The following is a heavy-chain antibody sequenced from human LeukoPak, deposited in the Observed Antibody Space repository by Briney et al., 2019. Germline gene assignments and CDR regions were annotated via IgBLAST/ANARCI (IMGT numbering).Heavy chain of an antibody. D-gene: IGHD6-6*01. V-gene: IGHV1-69*04. J-gene: IGHJ6*02. CDR1: GGTFSSYA. Sequence: ASVKVSCKASGGTFSSYAISWVRQAPGQGPEWMGRIIPILGIANYAQKFQGRVTITADKSTSTAYMELSSLRSEDTAVYYCARDREQLVPSYYYYGMDVWGQGTTVTVSS. CDR2: IIPILGIA. CDR3: ARDREQLVPSYYYYGMDV.